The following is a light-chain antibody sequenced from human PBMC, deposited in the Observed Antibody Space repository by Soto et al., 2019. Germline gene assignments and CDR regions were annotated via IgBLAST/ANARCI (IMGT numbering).Light chain of an antibody. J-gene: IGKJ2*01. V-gene: IGKV1-5*03. CDR1: RDIHTW. CDR3: QQYHSVPYT. Sequence: DIQMTQSPSTLSASPGDRVMMTCRASRDIHTWLAWYQQKPGKAPELLIFEVYKLKSGVPSRFSGSESEIDFTLTINGLQSDDFATYYCQQYHSVPYTFGRGTKFEI. CDR2: EVY.